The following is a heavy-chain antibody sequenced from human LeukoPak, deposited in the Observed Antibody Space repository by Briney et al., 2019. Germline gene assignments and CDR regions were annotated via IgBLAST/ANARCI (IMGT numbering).Heavy chain of an antibody. CDR2: IDWDSGSI. J-gene: IGHJ4*01. D-gene: IGHD3-22*01. V-gene: IGHV3-9*01. CDR3: AKAVGGYYRFDY. CDR1: GFTLDGYA. Sequence: GRSLRLSCAASGFTLDGYAMHWVRQVPGKGLEWVSGIDWDSGSIGYADSVKGRFTISRDNAKSFPYLQMNSLGPEDTALYYCAKAVGGYYRFDYWGRGILVTVSS.